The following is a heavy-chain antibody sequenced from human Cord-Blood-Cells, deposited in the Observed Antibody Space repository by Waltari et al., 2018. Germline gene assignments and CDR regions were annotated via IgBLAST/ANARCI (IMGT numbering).Heavy chain of an antibody. V-gene: IGHV1-46*01. CDR1: GYTFPSYY. Sequence: QVQLVQSGAEVKKPGASVKVSCKASGYTFPSYYMTWWRQAPGQGLEWMGIINPSGGSTSYAQKFQGRVTMTRDTSTSTVYMELSSLRSEDTAVYYCASVTVGGSYDYWGQGTLVTVSS. CDR2: INPSGGST. D-gene: IGHD1-26*01. CDR3: ASVTVGGSYDY. J-gene: IGHJ4*02.